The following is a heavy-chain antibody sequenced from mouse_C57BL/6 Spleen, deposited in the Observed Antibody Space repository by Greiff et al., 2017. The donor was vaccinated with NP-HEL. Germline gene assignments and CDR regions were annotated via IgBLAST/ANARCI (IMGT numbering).Heavy chain of an antibody. V-gene: IGHV5-9*01. D-gene: IGHD2-3*01. J-gene: IGHJ2*01. CDR2: ISGGGGNT. Sequence: EVKLVESGGGLVKPGGSLKLSCAASGFTFSSYTMSWVRQTPEKRLEWVATISGGGGNTYYPDSVKGRFTISSDNDKNTLYLQMSSLRAKYTALYYCARRWLLGDFYYWGQGTTLTVAS. CDR1: GFTFSSYT. CDR3: ARRWLLGDFYY.